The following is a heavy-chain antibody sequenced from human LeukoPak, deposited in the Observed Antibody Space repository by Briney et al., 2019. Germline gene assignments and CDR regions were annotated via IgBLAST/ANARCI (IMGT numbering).Heavy chain of an antibody. CDR3: ARELYGGDSAY. CDR1: GYSISSGYY. CDR2: IYHSGST. Sequence: SETLSLTCTVSGYSISSGYYWGWIRQPPGKGLEWIGSIYHSGSTYYNPSLKSRVTISVETSKNQFSLKLSSVTAADTAVYYCARELYGGDSAYWGQGTLVTVSS. J-gene: IGHJ4*02. D-gene: IGHD4-23*01. V-gene: IGHV4-38-2*02.